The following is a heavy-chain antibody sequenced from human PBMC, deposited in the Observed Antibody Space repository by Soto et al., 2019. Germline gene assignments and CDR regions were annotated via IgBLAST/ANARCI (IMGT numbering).Heavy chain of an antibody. CDR1: GGSISSEYYH. D-gene: IGHD3-16*01. CDR3: AREEEGGDRDHYALDV. CDR2: INYTGAI. V-gene: IGHV4-30-4*08. Sequence: QVLLQQSGPGLVEPSQTLSLTCAVSGGSISSEYYHWTWIRQSPGKGLEWIGYINYTGAIMYNPSFKGRRTMSVETLKNQFSLQLTSVTAADTAVYFCAREEEGGDRDHYALDVWGQGTTVTVSS. J-gene: IGHJ6*02.